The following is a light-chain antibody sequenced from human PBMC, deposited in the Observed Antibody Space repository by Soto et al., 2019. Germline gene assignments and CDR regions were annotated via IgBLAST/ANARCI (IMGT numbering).Light chain of an antibody. Sequence: DIQMTQSPSSVSASVGDRLTITCRASQIINKWLVWYQQKPGKAPTLLIYGASTLQSGVPSRFSGSGSGTDFTLTISSLQPEDFATYYCQQANSFPFTFGPGTKVDIK. V-gene: IGKV1-12*02. CDR1: QIINKW. CDR3: QQANSFPFT. J-gene: IGKJ3*01. CDR2: GAS.